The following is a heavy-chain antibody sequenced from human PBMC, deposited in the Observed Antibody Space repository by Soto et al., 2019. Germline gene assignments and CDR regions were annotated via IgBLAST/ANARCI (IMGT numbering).Heavy chain of an antibody. J-gene: IGHJ5*02. CDR2: INPSGGST. V-gene: IGHV1-46*01. CDR1: GYSFTSYY. CDR3: ARESRHIALRLFGSLGWLDP. D-gene: IGHD2-21*01. Sequence: QVQLVQSGAEVKKPGASVRVSCKASGYSFTSYYMHWVRQAPREGLEWMRTINPSGGSTNYAQKCQSRISMTRDTSTSTVFMELSNLRSEDTAVYYCARESRHIALRLFGSLGWLDPWGQGTLVTVSS.